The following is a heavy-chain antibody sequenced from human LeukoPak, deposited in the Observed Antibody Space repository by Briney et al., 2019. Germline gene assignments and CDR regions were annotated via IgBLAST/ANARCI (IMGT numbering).Heavy chain of an antibody. CDR1: GGSISSYY. D-gene: IGHD1-26*01. Sequence: SETLSLTCTVSGGSISSYYWSWIRQPPGKGLEWIGYIYYSGSTNYNPSLKSRVTISVDTSKNQFSLKLSSVTAADTAVYYCARRSVVGATFDYWGQGTLVTVSS. V-gene: IGHV4-59*08. J-gene: IGHJ4*02. CDR2: IYYSGST. CDR3: ARRSVVGATFDY.